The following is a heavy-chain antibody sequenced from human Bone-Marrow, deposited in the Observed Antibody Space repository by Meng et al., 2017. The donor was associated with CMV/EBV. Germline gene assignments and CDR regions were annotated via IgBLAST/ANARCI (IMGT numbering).Heavy chain of an antibody. V-gene: IGHV4-38-2*02. Sequence: SETLSLTCTVSGYSISSGNYWTWIRQPPGKGLEWIGEINQSGSSNYNPSLKSRVIILADTSKNQFSLNLSSVTAADTAVYYCASFSGYSYGFPYWGQGTRVTGSS. CDR2: INQSGSS. D-gene: IGHD5-18*01. CDR1: GYSISSGNY. CDR3: ASFSGYSYGFPY. J-gene: IGHJ4*02.